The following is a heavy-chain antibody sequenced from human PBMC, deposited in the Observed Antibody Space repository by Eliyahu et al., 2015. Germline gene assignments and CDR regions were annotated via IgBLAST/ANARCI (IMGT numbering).Heavy chain of an antibody. D-gene: IGHD3-10*01. CDR3: AKTPRSWAKGYYLDF. Sequence: EVQLVESGGGMVQAXRSXRLSCAASGFTFDDYGMHWVRXAPGKGLEWVSGINWNSATIGYADSVQGRFIISRDNAKNILHLQMNSLRSEDSALYYCAKTPRSWAKGYYLDFWGQGTLVTVSS. CDR1: GFTFDDYG. CDR2: INWNSATI. V-gene: IGHV3-9*01. J-gene: IGHJ4*02.